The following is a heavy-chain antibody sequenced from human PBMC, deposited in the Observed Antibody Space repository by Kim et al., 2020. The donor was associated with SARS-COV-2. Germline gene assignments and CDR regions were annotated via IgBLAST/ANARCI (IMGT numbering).Heavy chain of an antibody. J-gene: IGHJ4*02. D-gene: IGHD3-3*01. CDR3: ARAGTIFGVVIVHFDY. Sequence: SETLSLTCTVSGGSISSGGYYWSWIRQHPGKGLEWIGYIYYSGSTYYNPSLKSRGTISVDTSKNQFSLKLSSVTAADTAVYYCARAGTIFGVVIVHFDYWGQGTLVTVSS. CDR2: IYYSGST. CDR1: GGSISSGGYY. V-gene: IGHV4-31*03.